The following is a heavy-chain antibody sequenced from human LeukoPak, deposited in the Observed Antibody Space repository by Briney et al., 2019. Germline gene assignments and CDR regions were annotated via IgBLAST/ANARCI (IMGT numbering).Heavy chain of an antibody. D-gene: IGHD3-3*01. CDR2: IYTSGST. CDR1: GGSINSVSYY. J-gene: IGHJ4*02. CDR3: ARADFWSGYFDY. V-gene: IGHV4-61*02. Sequence: SXXLSLTCTVSGGSINSVSYYWGWIRQPAGKGLEWIGRIYTSGSTNYNPSVKSRFTITVERCKNQFSLKLTSVTAADTAVYYCARADFWSGYFDYWGQGTLVTASS.